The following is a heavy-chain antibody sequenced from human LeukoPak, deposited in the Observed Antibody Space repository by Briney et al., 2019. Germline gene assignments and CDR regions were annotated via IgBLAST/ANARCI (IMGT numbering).Heavy chain of an antibody. J-gene: IGHJ3*02. CDR2: INPNSGGT. CDR3: ARVLVVHYYDSRHAFDI. V-gene: IGHV1-2*06. Sequence: ASVKVSCKASGYTFTGYYMHWVRQAPGQGLEWMGRINPNSGGTNYAQKFQGRVTMTRDTSISTAYMELSRLRPDDTAVYYCARVLVVHYYDSRHAFDIWGQRTMVTVSS. D-gene: IGHD3-22*01. CDR1: GYTFTGYY.